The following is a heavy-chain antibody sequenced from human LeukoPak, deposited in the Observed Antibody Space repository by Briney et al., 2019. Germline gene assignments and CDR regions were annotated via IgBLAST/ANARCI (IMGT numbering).Heavy chain of an antibody. CDR3: AKVISSSRGIGGY. Sequence: PGGSLRLSCAASGFTLSSYAMSWVRQAPGKGLEWVSAICASGGSTYYADSVKGRFTIPRDTSKNTLYLQMNSLRAEDTAVYYCAKVISSSRGIGGYWGQGTLVTVSS. V-gene: IGHV3-23*01. CDR1: GFTLSSYA. D-gene: IGHD6-13*01. CDR2: ICASGGST. J-gene: IGHJ4*02.